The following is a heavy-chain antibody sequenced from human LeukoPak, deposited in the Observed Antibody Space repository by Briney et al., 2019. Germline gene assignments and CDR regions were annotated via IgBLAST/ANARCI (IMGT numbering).Heavy chain of an antibody. CDR2: INTDGSTT. D-gene: IGHD1-26*01. Sequence: PGGSLRLSCAASGFTFSNDWMHWVRHAPGKGRVWVSRINTDGSTTTYADSVKGRFTISRDNAKNTLYLQMNSLRVEDTAVYYCARGRGGSYHYWGQGTLVTVSS. J-gene: IGHJ4*02. CDR3: ARGRGGSYHY. V-gene: IGHV3-74*01. CDR1: GFTFSNDW.